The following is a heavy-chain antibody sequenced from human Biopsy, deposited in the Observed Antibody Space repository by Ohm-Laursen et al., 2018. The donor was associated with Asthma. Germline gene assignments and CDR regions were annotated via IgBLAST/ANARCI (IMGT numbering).Heavy chain of an antibody. CDR2: ISYDGRNK. Sequence: SLRLSCAASGFNFSSYGMYWIRQAPGKGLEWVAVISYDGRNKYYADSMKGRFNISRDNSKNTLYLQMNSLRAEDTAVYYCAKDTEGRYDFWSGLSYNYYGMDVWGQGTTVTVSS. CDR1: GFNFSSYG. CDR3: AKDTEGRYDFWSGLSYNYYGMDV. D-gene: IGHD3-3*01. V-gene: IGHV3-30*18. J-gene: IGHJ6*02.